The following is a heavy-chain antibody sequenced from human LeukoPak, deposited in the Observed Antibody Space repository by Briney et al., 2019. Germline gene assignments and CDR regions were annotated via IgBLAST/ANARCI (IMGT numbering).Heavy chain of an antibody. J-gene: IGHJ4*02. V-gene: IGHV1-69*01. D-gene: IGHD6-19*01. CDR3: ARAYYIVSSGWYYFDY. Sequence: SVKVSCKASGGTFSSYAISWVRQAPGQGLEWMGGIIPIFGTANYAQKFQGRVTITADESTSTAYMELSSLRSEDTAVYYCARAYYIVSSGWYYFDYWGQGTLVTVSS. CDR2: IIPIFGTA. CDR1: GGTFSSYA.